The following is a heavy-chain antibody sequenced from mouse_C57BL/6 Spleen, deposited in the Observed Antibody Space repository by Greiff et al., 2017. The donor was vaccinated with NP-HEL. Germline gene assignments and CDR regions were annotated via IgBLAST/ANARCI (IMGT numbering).Heavy chain of an antibody. Sequence: QVQLQQSGAELMKPGASVKLSCKATGYTFTGYWIEWVKQRPGHGLEWIGEILPGSGSTSYNEKFKGKATFTADTSSNTAYMQLSSLTTEDSAIYYCARGYYGSSFAWFAYWGQGTLVTVSA. V-gene: IGHV1-9*01. J-gene: IGHJ3*01. CDR2: ILPGSGST. D-gene: IGHD1-1*01. CDR3: ARGYYGSSFAWFAY. CDR1: GYTFTGYW.